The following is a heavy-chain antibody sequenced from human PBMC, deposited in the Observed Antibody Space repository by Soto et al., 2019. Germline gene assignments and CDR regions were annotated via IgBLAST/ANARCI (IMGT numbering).Heavy chain of an antibody. Sequence: SVKVSCKASGGSFSSLVISWLRQAPGQGPEWMGGINPMLGVANFAQKFQDRVTITADESTTTAYMELSSLRSEDTAVYYCARGPAQFDPWGQGTLVTVYS. CDR2: INPMLGVA. CDR3: ARGPAQFDP. J-gene: IGHJ5*02. CDR1: GGSFSSLV. D-gene: IGHD2-2*01. V-gene: IGHV1-69*10.